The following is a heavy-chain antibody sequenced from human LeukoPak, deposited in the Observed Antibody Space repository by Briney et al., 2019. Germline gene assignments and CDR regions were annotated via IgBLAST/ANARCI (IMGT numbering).Heavy chain of an antibody. CDR2: ISGNAGST. Sequence: GGSLRLSCAASGFTLSSYAMSWVRQAPGKGLEWVSLISGNAGSTYYADSVKGRFTISRDITKNTLYLQMNSLKADDTAIYYCLCRGMSGRSAARAPAYWGQGTLVTVSS. CDR1: GFTLSSYA. CDR3: LCRGMSGRSAARAPAY. D-gene: IGHD6-25*01. V-gene: IGHV3-23*01. J-gene: IGHJ4*02.